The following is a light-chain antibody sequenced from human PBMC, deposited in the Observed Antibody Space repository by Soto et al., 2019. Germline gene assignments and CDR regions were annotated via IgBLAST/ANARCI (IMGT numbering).Light chain of an antibody. J-gene: IGKJ4*01. CDR2: AAS. V-gene: IGKV1-27*01. Sequence: DIQMTQSPSSLSASVGDRVTITCRASQGISNYLAWYQQKPGKVPKLLIYAASTLQSGVPSRFSGSGSGTDFPLTISSLQPEDVATYYCQKYNSAPPVTFGGGTKVEIK. CDR3: QKYNSAPPVT. CDR1: QGISNY.